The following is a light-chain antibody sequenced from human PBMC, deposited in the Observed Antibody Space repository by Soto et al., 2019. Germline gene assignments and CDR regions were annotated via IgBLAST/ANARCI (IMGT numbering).Light chain of an antibody. CDR1: SIDVGGYNY. J-gene: IGLJ2*01. CDR2: DVS. Sequence: QSALTQPASVSGSPGQSITISCTGTSIDVGGYNYVSWYQQHPGKAPKLMIYDVSNRPSGVSNRFSGSKSGNTASLTISGLQAEDEAEYYCSSYTSSSTVVFGGGTKVTVL. CDR3: SSYTSSSTVV. V-gene: IGLV2-14*01.